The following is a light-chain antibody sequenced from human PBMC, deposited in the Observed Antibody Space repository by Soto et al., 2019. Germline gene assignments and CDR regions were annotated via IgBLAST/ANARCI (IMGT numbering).Light chain of an antibody. J-gene: IGKJ3*01. CDR3: HQYGTAPLT. V-gene: IGKV3-20*01. CDR1: QSVAANY. Sequence: EVVLTQSPGTLSLSPGERATLSCRASQSVAANYLAWYQQKRGQAPRLIIYGASSRATGISDRFSGSGSGTDLTLTISRLEPEDFSVYYCHQYGTAPLTFGRGTKVDIK. CDR2: GAS.